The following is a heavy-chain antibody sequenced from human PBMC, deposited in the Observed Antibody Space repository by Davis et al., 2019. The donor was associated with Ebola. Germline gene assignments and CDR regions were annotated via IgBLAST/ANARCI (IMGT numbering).Heavy chain of an antibody. Sequence: SVKVSCKASGGTFSSYAISWVRQAPGQGLEWMGRIIPILGIANYAQKLQGRVTITADKSTSTAYMELSSLRSEDTAVYYCARDLVVVPVPYGMDVWGQGTTVTVSS. V-gene: IGHV1-69*04. CDR2: IIPILGIA. CDR3: ARDLVVVPVPYGMDV. CDR1: GGTFSSYA. J-gene: IGHJ6*02. D-gene: IGHD2-2*01.